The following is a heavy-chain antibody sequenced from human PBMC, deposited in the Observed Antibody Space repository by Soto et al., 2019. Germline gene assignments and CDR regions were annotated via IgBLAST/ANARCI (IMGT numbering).Heavy chain of an antibody. D-gene: IGHD2-2*01. CDR3: ASDIAGYCTTTTCYVGVGTAFDY. CDR2: IISIFGTP. Sequence: GASVKVSCKASGDTFSTYAFTWVRQAPGQGLEWMGAIISIFGTPTYAQKFQGRVTITADKSTTSAYMELSSLRSEDTAVYYRASDIAGYCTTTTCYVGVGTAFDYWGQGTPVTVSS. J-gene: IGHJ4*02. CDR1: GDTFSTYA. V-gene: IGHV1-69*06.